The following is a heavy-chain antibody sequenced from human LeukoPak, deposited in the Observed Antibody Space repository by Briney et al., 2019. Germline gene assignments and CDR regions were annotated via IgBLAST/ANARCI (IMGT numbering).Heavy chain of an antibody. V-gene: IGHV3-11*01. D-gene: IGHD2-15*01. CDR3: ARSFEGYYLDA. CDR1: GFTFTNYY. Sequence: PGGSLRLSCAASGFTFTNYYMSWIRQAPGKGLEWISFITTNGNTEYNADSVKGRFTIARDNAKNSVDLQLNSLRADDTAVYYCARSFEGYYLDAWGQGTLVTVSS. J-gene: IGHJ4*02. CDR2: ITTNGNTE.